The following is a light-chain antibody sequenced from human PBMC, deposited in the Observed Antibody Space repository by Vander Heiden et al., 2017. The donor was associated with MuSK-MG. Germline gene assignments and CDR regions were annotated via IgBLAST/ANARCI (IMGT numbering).Light chain of an antibody. Sequence: DIQMTQSPSSLSASVGDRVTITCQASQDISNYLNWYQQKPGKAPKLLIYDASNLETGVPSRFSGSGYGTDFTFTISSRQPEDIAPYYCQQHENLPPYTFGQGTKLDIK. CDR3: QQHENLPPYT. CDR1: QDISNY. V-gene: IGKV1-33*01. J-gene: IGKJ2*01. CDR2: DAS.